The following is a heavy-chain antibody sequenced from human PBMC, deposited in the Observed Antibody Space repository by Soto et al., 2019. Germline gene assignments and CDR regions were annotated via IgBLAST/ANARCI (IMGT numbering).Heavy chain of an antibody. CDR1: GGSISSGDYY. CDR3: ARDQERVGSLWFGDYHGAFEI. D-gene: IGHD3-10*01. Sequence: SENLSLTCTVSGGSISSGDYYWSWIRQPPGKGLEWIGYIYYSGSTYYNPSLKSRVTISVDTSKNQFSLKLSSVTAADTAAYYCARDQERVGSLWFGDYHGAFEIWCQAPLVT. CDR2: IYYSGST. J-gene: IGHJ3*02. V-gene: IGHV4-30-4*01.